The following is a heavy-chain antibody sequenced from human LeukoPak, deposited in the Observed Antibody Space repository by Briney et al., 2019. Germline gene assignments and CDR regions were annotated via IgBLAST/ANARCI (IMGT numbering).Heavy chain of an antibody. CDR1: GFTVSSNY. CDR2: IYSGGST. D-gene: IGHD3-9*01. J-gene: IGHJ4*02. CDR3: ARLFLDYDILTGYPISCYFDY. V-gene: IGHV3-53*01. Sequence: GGSLRLSCAASGFTVSSNYMSWVRQAPGKGLEWVSVIYSGGSTYYADSVKGRFTISRDNSKNTLYLQMNSLRAEDTAVYYCARLFLDYDILTGYPISCYFDYWGQGTPVTVSS.